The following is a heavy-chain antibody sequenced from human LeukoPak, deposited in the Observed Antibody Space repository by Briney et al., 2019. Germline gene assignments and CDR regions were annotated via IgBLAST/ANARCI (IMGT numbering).Heavy chain of an antibody. D-gene: IGHD2-15*01. Sequence: PSETLSLTCTVSGGSISSSSYYWGWIRQPPGKGLEWIGYIYYSGSTNYNPSLKSRVTISVDTSKNQFSLKLSSVTVADTAVYYCARADGYCRSSSCYSSNWFDPWGQGTLVTVSS. CDR1: GGSISSSSYY. CDR2: IYYSGST. J-gene: IGHJ5*02. CDR3: ARADGYCRSSSCYSSNWFDP. V-gene: IGHV4-61*05.